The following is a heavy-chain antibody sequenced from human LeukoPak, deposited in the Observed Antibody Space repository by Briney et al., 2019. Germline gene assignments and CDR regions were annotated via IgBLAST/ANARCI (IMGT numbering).Heavy chain of an antibody. J-gene: IGHJ5*02. V-gene: IGHV1-2*02. CDR1: GYTFIAYN. Sequence: ASLKVSCKASGYTFIAYNIHWVRQAPGQGLEWMAWISPNSGDTNTAQKFRGRVTMTRDRSIDTAYLELSSLTSDDTAVYYCARGVGSSWFDPWGQGTLVTVSS. CDR2: ISPNSGDT. CDR3: ARGVGSSWFDP. D-gene: IGHD2-2*01.